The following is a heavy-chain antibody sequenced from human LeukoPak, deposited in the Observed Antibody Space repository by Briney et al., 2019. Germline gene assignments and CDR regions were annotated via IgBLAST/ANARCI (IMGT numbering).Heavy chain of an antibody. V-gene: IGHV1-69*06. CDR1: GGTFSSYA. CDR3: ARDIAAGGIQLRCFDP. J-gene: IGHJ5*02. CDR2: IIPIFGTA. D-gene: IGHD5-18*01. Sequence: ASVKVSCKASGGTFSSYAISWVRQAPVQGLEWMGGIIPIFGTANYAQKFQGRVTITADKSTSTAYMELSSLRSEDTAVYYCARDIAAGGIQLRCFDPWGQGTLVTVSS.